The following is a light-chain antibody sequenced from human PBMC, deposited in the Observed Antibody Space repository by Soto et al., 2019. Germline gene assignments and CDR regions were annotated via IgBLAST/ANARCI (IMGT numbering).Light chain of an antibody. Sequence: QSALTQPPSVSGSPGQSVTISCTGTSSDVGTYNRVSWYQQPPGTAPKLIIYEVSNRPSGVPARFSGSKSGNTASLTISGLQAEDEADYYCNSYTTYNTLVFGGGTKVTVL. J-gene: IGLJ2*01. V-gene: IGLV2-18*02. CDR3: NSYTTYNTLV. CDR2: EVS. CDR1: SSDVGTYNR.